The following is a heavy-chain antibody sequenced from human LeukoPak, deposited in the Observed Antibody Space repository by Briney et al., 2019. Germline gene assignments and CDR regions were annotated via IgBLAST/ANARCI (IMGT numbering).Heavy chain of an antibody. CDR2: ISSGSSTI. J-gene: IGHJ4*02. CDR1: GFTFSGYS. CDR3: ARPLPTVSTLFDY. D-gene: IGHD4-17*01. V-gene: IGHV3-48*02. Sequence: GGSLRLSCAASGFTFSGYSMNWVRQAPGKGLEWVSYISSGSSTIHYADSVKGRFTISRDNAKNSLYLQMNSLRDEDTALYYCARPLPTVSTLFDYWGQGTLVTVSS.